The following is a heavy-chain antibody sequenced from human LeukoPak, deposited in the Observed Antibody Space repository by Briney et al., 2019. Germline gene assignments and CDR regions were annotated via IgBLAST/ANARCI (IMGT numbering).Heavy chain of an antibody. CDR3: AKDSFSFNGIYDALDI. D-gene: IGHD2-8*01. J-gene: IGHJ3*02. CDR1: GFTFSNFW. V-gene: IGHV3-7*03. CDR2: IKQDGAEK. Sequence: GGSLRLSCSGSGFTFSNFWMNWVRQAPGKGLEWVAIIKQDGAEKLYVDSVKGRFTISRDDSKNTLFLQMDSLRAEDTAIYYCAKDSFSFNGIYDALDIWGQGTVVTVSS.